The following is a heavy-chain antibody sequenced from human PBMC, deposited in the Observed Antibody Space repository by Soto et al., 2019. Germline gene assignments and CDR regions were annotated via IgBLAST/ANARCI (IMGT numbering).Heavy chain of an antibody. V-gene: IGHV2-5*02. CDR1: GFSFTTAGVA. J-gene: IGHJ4*02. D-gene: IGHD5-12*01. CDR3: AHSDGGYEIIYFDF. CDR2: IYYDDDR. Sequence: VSGPTLVNPQPTLTLTCTFSGFSFTTAGVAVGWIRQTPGGALEWLTLIYYDDDRRFSPSLKTRLTITGDTSKNQVVLSLTNVDPGDTATYFCAHSDGGYEIIYFDFWGQGIPVTVSS.